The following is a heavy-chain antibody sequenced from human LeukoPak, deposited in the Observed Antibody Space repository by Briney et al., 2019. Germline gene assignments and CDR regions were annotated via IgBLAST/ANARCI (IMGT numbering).Heavy chain of an antibody. Sequence: GGSLRLSCAASGFTFSSYAMSWVRQAPGKGLEWVSSISSSSSYIYYADSVKGRFTISRDNAKNSLYLQMNSLRAEDTAVYYCAREGDYDILTGYYEDYWGQGTLVTVSS. V-gene: IGHV3-21*01. CDR1: GFTFSSYA. CDR2: ISSSSSYI. CDR3: AREGDYDILTGYYEDY. D-gene: IGHD3-9*01. J-gene: IGHJ4*02.